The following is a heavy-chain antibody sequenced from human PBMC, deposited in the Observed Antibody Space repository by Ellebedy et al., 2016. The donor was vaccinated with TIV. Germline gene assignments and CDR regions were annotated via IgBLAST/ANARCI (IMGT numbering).Heavy chain of an antibody. V-gene: IGHV3-30*02. CDR3: AKLIQHTDRSAVDI. D-gene: IGHD2-21*01. CDR2: IQYDGSDK. Sequence: GESLKISCAASGFSFRYYGMYWVRQAPGKGLEWAAFIQYDGSDKHYSDSVKGRFTVSRDSSKTTLYLQMNSLRPEDTAVYYCAKLIQHTDRSAVDIWGQGTMVTVSS. CDR1: GFSFRYYG. J-gene: IGHJ3*02.